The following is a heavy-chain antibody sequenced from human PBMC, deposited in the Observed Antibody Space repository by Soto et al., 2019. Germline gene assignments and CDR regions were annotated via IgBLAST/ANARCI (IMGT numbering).Heavy chain of an antibody. D-gene: IGHD2-21*01. V-gene: IGHV4-31*03. Sequence: SETLSLTCSVSGAALNSGNYYWSWIRQVPGKGLEWIGHIYVTGAVDYNPSLRDRITISQDTSERQFSLNLRLVTAADTAVYYCARLRIATNNYKWFDPWRQGTLVLVSS. J-gene: IGHJ5*02. CDR1: GAALNSGNYY. CDR2: IYVTGAV. CDR3: ARLRIATNNYKWFDP.